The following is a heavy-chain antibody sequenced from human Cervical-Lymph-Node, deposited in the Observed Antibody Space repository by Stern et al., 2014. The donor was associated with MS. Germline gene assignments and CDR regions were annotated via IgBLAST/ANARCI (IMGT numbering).Heavy chain of an antibody. Sequence: VQLVESGAEVKKPGSSVKVSCKASGGTFSSYAISWVRQAPGQGLEWMGGIIPLFGTATDAQKFQGRVRVTADESTSTAYMELSSLRSEDTAVYYCAVTTVTPTDYYGMDVWGQGTTVTVSS. CDR3: AVTTVTPTDYYGMDV. CDR2: IIPLFGTA. CDR1: GGTFSSYA. V-gene: IGHV1-69*01. J-gene: IGHJ6*02. D-gene: IGHD4-17*01.